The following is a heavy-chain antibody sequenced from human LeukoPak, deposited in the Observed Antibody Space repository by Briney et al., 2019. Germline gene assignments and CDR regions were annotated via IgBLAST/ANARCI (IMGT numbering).Heavy chain of an antibody. CDR3: ARGEVGATTPLDS. CDR2: IYDSGST. V-gene: IGHV4-59*01. D-gene: IGHD1-26*01. J-gene: IGHJ4*02. CDR1: GGSISSYY. Sequence: PSETLSPTCTVSGGSISSYYWSWIRQPPGKGLEWIGCIYDSGSTKNNPSLKSRVTISVDTSKKQRSLKLSSVTAADTAVYYCARGEVGATTPLDSWGQGTLVTVSS.